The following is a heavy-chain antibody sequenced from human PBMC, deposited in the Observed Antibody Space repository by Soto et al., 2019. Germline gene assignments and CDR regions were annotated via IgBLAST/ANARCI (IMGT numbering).Heavy chain of an antibody. D-gene: IGHD3-10*01. CDR2: IYYSGST. Sequence: QLQLQESGPGLVKPSETLSLTCTVSGGSISSSSYYWGWIRQPPGKGLEWIGSIYYSGSTYYNPSLKSRVTISVDTSKNQFSLKLSSVTAADTAVYYCARHIGPMVLSFDYWGQGTLVTVSS. CDR1: GGSISSSSYY. V-gene: IGHV4-39*01. J-gene: IGHJ4*02. CDR3: ARHIGPMVLSFDY.